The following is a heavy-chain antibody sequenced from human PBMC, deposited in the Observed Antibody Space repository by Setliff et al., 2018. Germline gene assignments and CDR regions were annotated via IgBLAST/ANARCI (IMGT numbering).Heavy chain of an antibody. CDR2: INQSGNT. CDR1: GGSFSDYY. D-gene: IGHD3-3*01. V-gene: IGHV4-34*01. CDR3: RFWSSYYKNDY. J-gene: IGHJ4*02. Sequence: PSETLSLTCTVYGGSFSDYYWGWIRQSPGKRPEWIAEINQSGNTNYNPSLNGRVSVSVDTPTNQFSLKVFSVTAADTAVYYCRFWSSYYKNDYWAQGTLVTVS.